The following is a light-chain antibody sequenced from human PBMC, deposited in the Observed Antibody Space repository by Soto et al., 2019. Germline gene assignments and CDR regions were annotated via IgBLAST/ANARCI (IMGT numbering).Light chain of an antibody. CDR3: QQLNSYPLT. Sequence: DIQLTQSPSFLSASVGDRVTITCRASQDISDYLAWYQQRPGKAPKLLIYAASTLQSGVPSRFSGGGSGTEFTLTISSLQPEDFATYSCQQLNSYPLTFGGGTKV. CDR2: AAS. J-gene: IGKJ4*01. CDR1: QDISDY. V-gene: IGKV1-9*01.